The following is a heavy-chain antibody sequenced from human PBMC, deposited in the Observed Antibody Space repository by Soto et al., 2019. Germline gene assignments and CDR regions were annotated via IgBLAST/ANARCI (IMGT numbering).Heavy chain of an antibody. J-gene: IGHJ3*02. Sequence: SETLSLTCTVSGGSISSYYWSWIRQPPGKGLEWIGYIYYSGSTNYNPSLKSRVTISVDTSKNQFSLKLSSVTAADTAVYYCARDTRISRSAFDIWGQGTMVTVS. CDR2: IYYSGST. CDR1: GGSISSYY. V-gene: IGHV4-59*01. CDR3: ARDTRISRSAFDI.